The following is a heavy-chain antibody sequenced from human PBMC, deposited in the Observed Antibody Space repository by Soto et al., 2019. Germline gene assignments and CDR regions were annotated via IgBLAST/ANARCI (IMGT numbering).Heavy chain of an antibody. CDR1: GGTFS. CDR3: ARGSGADAFDI. J-gene: IGHJ3*02. Sequence: SVKVSCKVSGGTFSIRWVRQAPGQGLEWMGEIIPVIDTANYARKFQGRVVISADRATNIVYMEMMSLTLEDTAVYYCARGSGADAFDIWGQGTMVTVSS. D-gene: IGHD7-27*01. V-gene: IGHV1-69*06. CDR2: IIPVIDTA.